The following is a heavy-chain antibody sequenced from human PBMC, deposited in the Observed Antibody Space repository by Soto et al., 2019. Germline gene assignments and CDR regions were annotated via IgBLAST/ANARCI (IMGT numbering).Heavy chain of an antibody. V-gene: IGHV3-33*01. J-gene: IGHJ6*02. D-gene: IGHD3-22*01. CDR2: IWYDGSNK. Sequence: GGSLRLSCAASGFTFSSYGMHWVRQAPGKGLEWVAVIWYDGSNKYYADSVKGRFTISRDNSKNTLYLQMNSLRAEDTAVYYCARDYDSSGYDYYYYGMDVWGQGTTVTVSS. CDR3: ARDYDSSGYDYYYYGMDV. CDR1: GFTFSSYG.